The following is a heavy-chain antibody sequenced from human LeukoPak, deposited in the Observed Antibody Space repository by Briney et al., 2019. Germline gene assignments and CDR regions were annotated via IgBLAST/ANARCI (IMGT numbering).Heavy chain of an antibody. CDR3: ARGQSSDGYGSGPDFDY. CDR1: GYTFTSHD. J-gene: IGHJ4*02. D-gene: IGHD3-10*01. Sequence: ASVNVSCKASGYTFTSHDINWVRQATGQGLEWMGWMNPNSGNTGYAQKFQGRVTMTRNTSISTAYMELSSLRSEDTAVYYCARGQSSDGYGSGPDFDYWGQGTVVTVSS. CDR2: MNPNSGNT. V-gene: IGHV1-8*01.